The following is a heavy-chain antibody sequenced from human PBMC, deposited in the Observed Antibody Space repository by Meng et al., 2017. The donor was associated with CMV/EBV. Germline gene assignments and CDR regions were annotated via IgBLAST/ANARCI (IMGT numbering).Heavy chain of an antibody. CDR3: ARDNDFWSGSIDY. D-gene: IGHD3-3*01. V-gene: IGHV4-34*01. J-gene: IGHJ4*02. CDR2: INHSGST. Sequence: CAVYGGSFSGYYWSWIRQPPGKGLEWIGEINHSGSTNYTPSLKSRVTISVDTSKNQFSLKLSSVTAADTAVYYCARDNDFWSGSIDYWGQGTLVTVSS. CDR1: GGSFSGYY.